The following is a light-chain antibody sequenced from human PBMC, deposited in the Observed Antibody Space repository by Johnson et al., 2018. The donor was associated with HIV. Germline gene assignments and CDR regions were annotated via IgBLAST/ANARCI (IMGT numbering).Light chain of an antibody. V-gene: IGLV1-51*02. CDR1: SSNIGSNY. CDR3: GTWDNSLSAHFV. CDR2: ENN. Sequence: QSVLTQPPSVSAAPGQKVTVSCSGSSSNIGSNYVSWYQQLPGTAPKLLIYENNKCPSGIPDRFSGSKSGTSATLDITGLQTGDEADYYCGTWDNSLSAHFVFGSGTKITVL. J-gene: IGLJ1*01.